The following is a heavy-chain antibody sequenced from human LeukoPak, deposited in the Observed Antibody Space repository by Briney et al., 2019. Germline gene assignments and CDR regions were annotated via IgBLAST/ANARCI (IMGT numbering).Heavy chain of an antibody. CDR3: AKDLRVSSSSFDY. J-gene: IGHJ4*01. V-gene: IGHV3-23*01. CDR2: ISGSGDST. Sequence: EGSLRLSCAASGFTVANDRMSWVRQAPGKGLEWVSVISGSGDSTYYADSVKGRFTISRDNSKNTLYLQMNSLRAEDTAVYYCAKDLRVSSSSFDYWGQGTLVTVSS. D-gene: IGHD6-13*01. CDR1: GFTVANDR.